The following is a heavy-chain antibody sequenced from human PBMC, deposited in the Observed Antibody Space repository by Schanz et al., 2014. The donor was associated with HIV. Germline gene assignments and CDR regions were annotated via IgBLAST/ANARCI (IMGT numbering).Heavy chain of an antibody. V-gene: IGHV1-69*13. D-gene: IGHD3-22*01. CDR3: TRLHYYYDRSGFSFDC. J-gene: IGHJ4*02. Sequence: QVPLQQSGAEVKKPGSSVKVSCTASGDGFTTRTISWLRQAPGHALEWMGGIIPMLGTANYAQKFQGRVSINADEFTNTADMDLSSLRSDDTAMYFCTRLHYYYDRSGFSFDCWGQGTLVTVSS. CDR2: IIPMLGTA. CDR1: GDGFTTRT.